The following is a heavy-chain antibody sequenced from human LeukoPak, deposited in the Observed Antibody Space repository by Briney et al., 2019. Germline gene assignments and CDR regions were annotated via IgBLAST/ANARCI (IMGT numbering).Heavy chain of an antibody. CDR3: ARRRDLYSGSYYPFDY. D-gene: IGHD1-26*01. Sequence: GASLKISCKGSGSRFTNYWIGWVRPMPGKGLKWMGIIYPGDSDARYSPSFQGQVTISADKSISTAYLQWSSLKASDTAMYYCARRRDLYSGSYYPFDYWGQGTLVTVSS. CDR1: GSRFTNYW. V-gene: IGHV5-51*01. J-gene: IGHJ4*02. CDR2: IYPGDSDA.